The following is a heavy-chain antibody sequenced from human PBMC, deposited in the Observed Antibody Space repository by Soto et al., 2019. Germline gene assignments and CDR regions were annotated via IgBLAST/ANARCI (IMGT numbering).Heavy chain of an antibody. D-gene: IGHD3-16*02. CDR2: ISGPGTPI. CDR1: GFKFSDYS. Sequence: EVQLVESGGGLVQPGGSLRLSCVTSGFKFSDYSMNWVRQAPGKGLEWVSYISGPGTPIYYADSVKGRFTISRDNAKNSLSLRMNNLRAEDTGIYYCARPLRGVTIGGLIATWGQGTLVTVSS. J-gene: IGHJ4*02. CDR3: ARPLRGVTIGGLIAT. V-gene: IGHV3-48*01.